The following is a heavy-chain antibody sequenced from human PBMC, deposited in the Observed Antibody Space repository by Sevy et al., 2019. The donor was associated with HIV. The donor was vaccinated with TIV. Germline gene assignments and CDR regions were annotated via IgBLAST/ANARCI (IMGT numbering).Heavy chain of an antibody. V-gene: IGHV5-51*01. CDR2: IWPCDSDT. Sequence: GESLKISCKASVYSFSDYWIGWVRQMPGKGLEWLGLIWPCDSDTRYSPSFQGQVTISADESITTAYLQWSSLEASDSAMYYCVSHRSFSYGFVIWGQGTLVTVSS. CDR1: VYSFSDYW. D-gene: IGHD5-18*01. J-gene: IGHJ4*02. CDR3: VSHRSFSYGFVI.